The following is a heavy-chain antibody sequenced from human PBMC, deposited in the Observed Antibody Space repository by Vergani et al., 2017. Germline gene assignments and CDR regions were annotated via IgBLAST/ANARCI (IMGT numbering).Heavy chain of an antibody. CDR1: GGSFSSYY. D-gene: IGHD3-10*01. CDR3: ARSRIYYGAGSPDY. Sequence: QVQLQQWGAGLLKPSETLSLTCAVYGGSFSSYYWSWIRQPPGKGLEWMGYVSFRGDTLYDPSVKGRMTISLNTSSNQFSLYLTSVTAAETAVYYCARSRIYYGAGSPDYWGQGTLVTVSS. V-gene: IGHV4-34*11. J-gene: IGHJ4*02. CDR2: VSFRGDT.